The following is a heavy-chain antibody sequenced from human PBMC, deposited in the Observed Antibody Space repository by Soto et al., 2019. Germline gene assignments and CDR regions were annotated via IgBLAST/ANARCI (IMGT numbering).Heavy chain of an antibody. D-gene: IGHD3-10*01. CDR2: IRSKAYGGTT. CDR1: GFTFGDYA. V-gene: IGHV3-49*04. J-gene: IGHJ6*02. CDR3: TRDRITMVRGVTYYYYGMDV. Sequence: ESGGGLVQPGRSLRLSCTASGFTFGDYAMSWVRQAPGKGLEWVGFIRSKAYGGTTEYAASVKGRFTISRDDSKSIAYLQMNSLKTEDTAVYYCTRDRITMVRGVTYYYYGMDVWGQGTTVTVSS.